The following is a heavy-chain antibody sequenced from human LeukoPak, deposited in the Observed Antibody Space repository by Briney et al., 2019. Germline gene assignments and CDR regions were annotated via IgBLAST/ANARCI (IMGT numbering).Heavy chain of an antibody. J-gene: IGHJ4*02. D-gene: IGHD6-13*01. CDR1: GFTFSSHA. CDR3: AKDSSSWSYYFDY. CDR2: ISGSGGST. V-gene: IGHV3-23*01. Sequence: GGSLRLSCAASGFTFSSHAMSWVRQAPGKGLEWVSAISGSGGSTYYADSVKGRFTISRDNSKNTLYLQMNSLRAEDTAVYYCAKDSSSWSYYFDYWGQGTLVTVSS.